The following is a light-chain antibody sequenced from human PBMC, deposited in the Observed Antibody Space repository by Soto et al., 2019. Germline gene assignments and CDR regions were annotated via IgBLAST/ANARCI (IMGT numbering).Light chain of an antibody. J-gene: IGKJ1*01. Sequence: EIVLTQSPGTLSLSPGERATLSCRASQSVSSSYLAWYQHKPGQAPRLLIYGASSRATDIPDRFRGSGSGTAFHLTISRLEPEDFAVYYCQQYGSSPGTFGQGTKVEIK. CDR1: QSVSSSY. CDR3: QQYGSSPGT. V-gene: IGKV3-20*01. CDR2: GAS.